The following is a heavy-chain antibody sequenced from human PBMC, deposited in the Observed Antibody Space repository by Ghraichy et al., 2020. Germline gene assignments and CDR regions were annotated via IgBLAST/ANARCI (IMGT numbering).Heavy chain of an antibody. Sequence: SQTLSLTCTVSGGSISSGAFYWSWIRQYPGKGLEWIGYIYYSGNTYYNPSLKSRVSMSVDTSKNQFSLKLSSLTAADTAVYYCAREGTCSRTTCPVDYWGQGTMVTVSS. CDR2: IYYSGNT. J-gene: IGHJ4*02. D-gene: IGHD1-14*01. CDR1: GGSISSGAFY. CDR3: AREGTCSRTTCPVDY. V-gene: IGHV4-31*03.